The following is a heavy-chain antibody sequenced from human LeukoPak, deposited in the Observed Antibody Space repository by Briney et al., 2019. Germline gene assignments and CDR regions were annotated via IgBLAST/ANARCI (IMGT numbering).Heavy chain of an antibody. CDR1: GGSFSGYY. Sequence: KPSETLSLTCVVYGGSFSGYYWSWIRQPPGKGLEWIGEINHSGSTNYNPSLKSRVTISVDTSKNQFSLKLSSVTAADTAVYYCARGVFLVPRSDYYYYYMDVWGKGTTVTVSS. D-gene: IGHD3-3*01. J-gene: IGHJ6*03. CDR3: ARGVFLVPRSDYYYYYMDV. CDR2: INHSGST. V-gene: IGHV4-34*01.